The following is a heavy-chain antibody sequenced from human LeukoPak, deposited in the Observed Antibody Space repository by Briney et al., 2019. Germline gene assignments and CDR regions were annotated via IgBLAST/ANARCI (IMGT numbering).Heavy chain of an antibody. CDR2: IKSKTDGGTT. V-gene: IGHV3-15*01. CDR1: GFTFSNAW. Sequence: GGSLRLSCAASGFTFSNAWMSWVRQAPGKGLEWVGRIKSKTDGGTTDYAAPVKGRFTISRDDSKNTMYLQMNSLKTEDTAVYYCTTDFSHYYGSGSYYNPFGFDYWGQGTLVTVSS. J-gene: IGHJ4*02. CDR3: TTDFSHYYGSGSYYNPFGFDY. D-gene: IGHD3-10*01.